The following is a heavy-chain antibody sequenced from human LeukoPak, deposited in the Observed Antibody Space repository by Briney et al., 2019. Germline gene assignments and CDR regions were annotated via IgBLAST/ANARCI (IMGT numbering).Heavy chain of an antibody. CDR2: SYYSGNT. V-gene: IGHV4-39*01. Sequence: SETLSLTCTLSGGSITTTTYYWGWIRQPPGKGLEWIGSSYYSGNTYYNPSLKSRLTISIDTSRKQFSLKLSSVTAADTAVYYCARTRGFGELLREGFDPWGQGTLDTVSS. D-gene: IGHD3-10*01. CDR3: ARTRGFGELLREGFDP. J-gene: IGHJ5*02. CDR1: GGSITTTTYY.